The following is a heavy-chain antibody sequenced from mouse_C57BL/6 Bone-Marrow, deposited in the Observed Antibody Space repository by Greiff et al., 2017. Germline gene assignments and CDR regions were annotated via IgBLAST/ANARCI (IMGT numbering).Heavy chain of an antibody. D-gene: IGHD2-2*01. V-gene: IGHV1-64*01. J-gene: IGHJ4*01. CDR3: ARWRGLRRDYYAMDY. Sequence: VQLQQPGAELVKPGASVKLSCKASGYTFTSYWMHWVKQRPGQGLEWIGMIHPNSGSTNYNEKFKSKATLTVDKSSSTAYMQLSSLTSEDSAVDYCARWRGLRRDYYAMDYWGQGTSVTVSS. CDR1: GYTFTSYW. CDR2: IHPNSGST.